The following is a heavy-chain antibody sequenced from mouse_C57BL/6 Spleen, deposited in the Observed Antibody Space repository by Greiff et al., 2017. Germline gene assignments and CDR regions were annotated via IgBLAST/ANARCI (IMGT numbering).Heavy chain of an antibody. CDR2: ISNGGGST. V-gene: IGHV5-12*01. J-gene: IGHJ3*01. CDR1: GFTFSDYY. CDR3: ARPYDYDRKAWFAY. Sequence: EVQVVESGGGLVQPGGSLKLSCAASGFTFSDYYMYWVRQTPEKRLEWVAYISNGGGSTYYPDTVKGRFTISRDNAKNTLYLQMSRLKSEDTAMYYCARPYDYDRKAWFAYWGQGTLVTVSA. D-gene: IGHD2-4*01.